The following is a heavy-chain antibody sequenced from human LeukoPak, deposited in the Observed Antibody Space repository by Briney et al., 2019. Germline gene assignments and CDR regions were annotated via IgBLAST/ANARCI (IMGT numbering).Heavy chain of an antibody. CDR2: IKSKTDGGTT. V-gene: IGHV3-15*01. D-gene: IGHD6-13*01. CDR1: GFTFSNAW. Sequence: GGSLRLSCAASGFTFSNAWMSWVRQAPGKGLEWVGRIKSKTDGGTTDYAAPVKGRFTISRDDSKNTLYLQMNSLKTEDTAVYYCTTTLAAAGTLAYWGQGTLVTVSS. J-gene: IGHJ4*02. CDR3: TTTLAAAGTLAY.